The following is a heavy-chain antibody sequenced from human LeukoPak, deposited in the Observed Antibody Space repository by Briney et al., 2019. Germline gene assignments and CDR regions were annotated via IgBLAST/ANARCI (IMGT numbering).Heavy chain of an antibody. CDR3: ARGSSWYGPDY. CDR2: INAGNGNT. Sequence: ASVKVSCKASGYTFTSYAMHWVRQAPGQRLEWMGWINAGNGNTKYSQEFQGRVTMTTDTSTSTAYMELRSLRSDDTAVYYCARGSSWYGPDYWGQGTLVTVSS. CDR1: GYTFTSYA. D-gene: IGHD6-13*01. V-gene: IGHV1-3*01. J-gene: IGHJ4*02.